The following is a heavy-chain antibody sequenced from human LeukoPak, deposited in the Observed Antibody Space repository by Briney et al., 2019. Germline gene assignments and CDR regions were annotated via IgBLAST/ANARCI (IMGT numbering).Heavy chain of an antibody. D-gene: IGHD4-11*01. CDR2: IKQDGSET. Sequence: GGSLRLSCAASGFTFSNYWMGWVRQAPGKGLEWVANIKQDGSETYYAGSVKGRFTISRDNAKNSLCLQMGSLRAEDTAVYYCAKKATLTTFDYWGRGTLVTVPS. CDR3: AKKATLTTFDY. CDR1: GFTFSNYW. V-gene: IGHV3-7*05. J-gene: IGHJ4*02.